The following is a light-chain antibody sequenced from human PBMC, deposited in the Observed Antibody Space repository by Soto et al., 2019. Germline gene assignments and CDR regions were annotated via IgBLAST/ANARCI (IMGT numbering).Light chain of an antibody. V-gene: IGKV3-11*01. Sequence: EIVLTQSPATLSLSPGERATLSCRASQSVSSYLAWYQQKPGQAPRLLIYDASNRATGIPARFSGSGSGTDFTLTISSLEPEDFAVYYCQQRSNWPLITFVQGTRLEIK. J-gene: IGKJ5*01. CDR1: QSVSSY. CDR3: QQRSNWPLIT. CDR2: DAS.